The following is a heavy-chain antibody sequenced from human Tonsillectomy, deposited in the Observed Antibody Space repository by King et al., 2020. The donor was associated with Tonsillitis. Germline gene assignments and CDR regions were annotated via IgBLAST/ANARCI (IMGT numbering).Heavy chain of an antibody. CDR3: ARDLSGYYSTDY. CDR2: IWYDGSNK. V-gene: IGHV3-33*08. Sequence: VQLVESGGGVVQPGMSLGLSCAASGFTFSSYGMHWVRQAPGKGLEWVAVIWYDGSNKYYAESVRGRFTISRDNSKNTLYLQMNSLRAEDTAVYYCARDLSGYYSTDYWGQGTLVTVSS. D-gene: IGHD3-22*01. J-gene: IGHJ4*02. CDR1: GFTFSSYG.